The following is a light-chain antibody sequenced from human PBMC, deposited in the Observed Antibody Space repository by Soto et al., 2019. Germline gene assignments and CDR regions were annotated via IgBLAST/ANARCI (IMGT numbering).Light chain of an antibody. J-gene: IGKJ1*01. CDR2: LTS. V-gene: IGKV1-39*01. Sequence: IQMTQSPSSLSASVGDRVSITCLASQSISRYSNWYQQKPGKAPKLLISLTSSLQSEVPSRFSGSGSGTDFTLTISSLQPEDFETYYCQQSYSTLWTFGPGTKVDIX. CDR3: QQSYSTLWT. CDR1: QSISRY.